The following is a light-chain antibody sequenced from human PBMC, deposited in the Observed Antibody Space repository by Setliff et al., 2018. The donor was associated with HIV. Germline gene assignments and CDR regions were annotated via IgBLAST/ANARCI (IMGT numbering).Light chain of an antibody. V-gene: IGLV1-47*01. Sequence: QSVLTQPHSASGTPGQRVTISCSGSSSNIGSNYVFWYQQLPGTAPKLLIYRNNQRPSGVPDRFSGSKSGTSASLAISGLRSEDEADYHCAVWDDSLSGLVFGGGTKVTVL. CDR3: AVWDDSLSGLV. CDR2: RNN. CDR1: SSNIGSNY. J-gene: IGLJ2*01.